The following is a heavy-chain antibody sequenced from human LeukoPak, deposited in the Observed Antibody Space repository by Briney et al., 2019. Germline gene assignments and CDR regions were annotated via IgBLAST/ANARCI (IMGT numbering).Heavy chain of an antibody. J-gene: IGHJ6*03. V-gene: IGHV3-48*04. CDR3: ARERNFYYMDV. Sequence: GGSLRLSCAASGFTFTTYNMIWVRQAPGKGLEWVSFISNSGSTTYYADSVKGRFTLSRDDAKNSLYLQMNTLRAEDTAVYYCARERNFYYMDVWGKGTRVTVSS. CDR1: GFTFTTYN. CDR2: ISNSGSTT.